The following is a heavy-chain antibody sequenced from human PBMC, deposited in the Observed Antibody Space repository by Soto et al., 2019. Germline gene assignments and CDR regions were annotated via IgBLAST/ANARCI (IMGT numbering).Heavy chain of an antibody. CDR1: GGSFSGYY. Sequence: SETLSLTCAVYGGSFSGYYWSWIRQPPGKGLEWIGEINHSGSTNYNPSLKSRVTISVDTSKNQFSLKLSSVTAADTAVYYCARAGRGAMVEYCYYYYGMDVWGQGTTVTVSS. J-gene: IGHJ6*02. V-gene: IGHV4-34*01. CDR2: INHSGST. D-gene: IGHD5-18*01. CDR3: ARAGRGAMVEYCYYYYGMDV.